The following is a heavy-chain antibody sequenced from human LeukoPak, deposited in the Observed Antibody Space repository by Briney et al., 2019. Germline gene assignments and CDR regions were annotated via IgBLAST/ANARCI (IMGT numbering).Heavy chain of an antibody. J-gene: IGHJ6*03. CDR1: GYTFTGYY. D-gene: IGHD1-26*01. CDR3: ARVGEGAYYYYMDV. Sequence: GASVKVSCKASGYTFTGYYMHWVRQAPGQGLEWMGWINPNSGGTNYAQKFQGRVTMTRDTSTSTVYMELSSLRSEDTAVYYCARVGEGAYYYYMDVWGKGTTVTISS. V-gene: IGHV1-2*02. CDR2: INPNSGGT.